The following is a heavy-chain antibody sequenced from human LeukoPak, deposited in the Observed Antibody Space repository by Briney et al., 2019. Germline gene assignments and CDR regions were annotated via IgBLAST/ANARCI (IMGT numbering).Heavy chain of an antibody. CDR3: ARDIGPRGAVVVPAAITH. CDR2: ISYDGSNK. D-gene: IGHD2-2*01. V-gene: IGHV3-30-3*01. CDR1: GFIFSSYA. J-gene: IGHJ4*02. Sequence: GGSLRLSCAASGFIFSSYAMHWVRQAPGKGLEWVAVISYDGSNKYYADSVKGRFTISRDNSKNTLYLQMNSLRAEDTAVYYCARDIGPRGAVVVPAAITHWGQGTLVTVSS.